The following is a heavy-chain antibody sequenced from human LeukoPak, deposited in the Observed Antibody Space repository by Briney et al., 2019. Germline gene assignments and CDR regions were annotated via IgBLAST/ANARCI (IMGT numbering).Heavy chain of an antibody. CDR3: ARDGVEYSSSWYYI. J-gene: IGHJ4*02. D-gene: IGHD6-13*01. Sequence: GGSLRLSCAASGFTVSSNYMSWVRQAPGKGLEWVSVIYSGGSTYYADSVKGRFTISRDNSKNTLYLQMNSLRAEDTAVYYCARDGVEYSSSWYYIWGQGTLVTVSS. CDR2: IYSGGST. V-gene: IGHV3-53*01. CDR1: GFTVSSNY.